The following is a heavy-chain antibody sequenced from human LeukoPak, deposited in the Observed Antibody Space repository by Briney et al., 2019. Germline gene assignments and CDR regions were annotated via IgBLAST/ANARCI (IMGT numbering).Heavy chain of an antibody. Sequence: ASVKVSCKASGYTSTSDAMHWVRQAPGQRLEWMGWINAGNGNTKYSQKFQGRVTITRDTSASTAYMELSSLRSEDTAVYYCARIPTVTNWFDPWGQGTLVTVSS. CDR3: ARIPTVTNWFDP. V-gene: IGHV1-3*01. CDR2: INAGNGNT. CDR1: GYTSTSDA. D-gene: IGHD4-17*01. J-gene: IGHJ5*02.